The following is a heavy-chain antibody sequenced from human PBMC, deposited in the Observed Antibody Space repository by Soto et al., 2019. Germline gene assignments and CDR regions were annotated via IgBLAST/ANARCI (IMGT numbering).Heavy chain of an antibody. V-gene: IGHV3-30*03. D-gene: IGHD3-22*01. CDR2: ISFDGSNE. Sequence: QVQLVESGGGVVQPGRSLRLSCAASGFTFSSYGMHWVRQAPGKGLEWVAVISFDGSNEYSADSAKGRFSISRDNSKNTLYLQMNSLRAEDTAVYYCAADSSGYYYGVIDYWGQGTLVTVSS. J-gene: IGHJ4*02. CDR1: GFTFSSYG. CDR3: AADSSGYYYGVIDY.